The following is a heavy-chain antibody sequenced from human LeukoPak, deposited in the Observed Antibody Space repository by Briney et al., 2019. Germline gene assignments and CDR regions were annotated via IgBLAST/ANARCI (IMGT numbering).Heavy chain of an antibody. CDR1: GGSFSGYY. CDR3: ARLGRLWFGAPPWYMDV. Sequence: SETLSLTCAVYGGSFSGYYWSWIRQPPGKGLEWIGEINHSGSNNYNPSLKSRVTISVDTSKNQFSLKLSSVTAADTAVYYCARLGRLWFGAPPWYMDVWGKGTTVTVSS. CDR2: INHSGSN. V-gene: IGHV4-34*01. J-gene: IGHJ6*03. D-gene: IGHD3-10*01.